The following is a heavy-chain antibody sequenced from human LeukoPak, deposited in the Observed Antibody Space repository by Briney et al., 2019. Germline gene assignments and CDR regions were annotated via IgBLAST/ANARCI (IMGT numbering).Heavy chain of an antibody. Sequence: GGSLRLSCAASGFTFANHPMSWGRQALGKGLEWVSTMSGSDGSTYYADSVKGRFTISRDNSKNALYLQMNYLRAEDTAVYYCAKDFHDLLTGYHGLLDYWGQGTLVTVSS. CDR3: AKDFHDLLTGYHGLLDY. D-gene: IGHD3-9*01. J-gene: IGHJ4*02. CDR2: MSGSDGST. CDR1: GFTFANHP. V-gene: IGHV3-23*01.